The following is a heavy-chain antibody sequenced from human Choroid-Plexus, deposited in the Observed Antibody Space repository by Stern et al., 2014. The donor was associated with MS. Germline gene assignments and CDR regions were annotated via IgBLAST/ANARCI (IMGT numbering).Heavy chain of an antibody. CDR1: GGSVSSTNW. CDR2: IYHSGAS. CDR3: ARERQQYCNSEGCSYWYFDL. D-gene: IGHD2/OR15-2a*01. V-gene: IGHV4-4*02. J-gene: IGHJ2*01. Sequence: VQLVESGPGLVKPSGTLSLTCAVSGGSVSSTNWWSWVRQSPGKGLEWLGNIYHSGASNYRPSLRSRVSISLANSKNHLSLHLTSVTAADTAVYYCARERQQYCNSEGCSYWYFDLWGRGTLVTVSS.